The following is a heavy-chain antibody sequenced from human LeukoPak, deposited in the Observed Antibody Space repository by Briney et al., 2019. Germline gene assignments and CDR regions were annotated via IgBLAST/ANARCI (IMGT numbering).Heavy chain of an antibody. V-gene: IGHV3-30*04. CDR3: ARAWCSSTSSYGYYYYGMDV. D-gene: IGHD2-2*01. J-gene: IGHJ6*04. CDR2: ISYDGSNK. CDR1: GFTFSSYA. Sequence: GGSLRLSCAASGFTFSSYAMHWVRQAPGKGLEWVAVISYDGSNKYYADSVKGRFTISRDNSKNTLYLQMNSLRAEDTAVYYCARAWCSSTSSYGYYYYGMDVWGKGTTVTVSS.